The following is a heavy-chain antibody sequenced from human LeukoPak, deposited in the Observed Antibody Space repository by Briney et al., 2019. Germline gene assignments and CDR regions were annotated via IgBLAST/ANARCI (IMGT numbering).Heavy chain of an antibody. Sequence: GGTLRLSCAASGFTFSIYGMSWVRQAPGKGLEWFSAITDSGTTYYADSVRGRFIISRDNSKNTLYLQMNSLRAADTAVYYCARDKGTSYLSSFDYWGQGTLVTVSS. CDR3: ARDKGTSYLSSFDY. CDR2: ITDSGTT. D-gene: IGHD6-6*01. CDR1: GFTFSIYG. J-gene: IGHJ4*02. V-gene: IGHV3-23*01.